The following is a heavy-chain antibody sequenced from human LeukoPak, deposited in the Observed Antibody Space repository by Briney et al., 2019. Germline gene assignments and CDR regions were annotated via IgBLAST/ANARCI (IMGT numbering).Heavy chain of an antibody. CDR1: GASISSGSYD. CDR3: VRESHLNFYDSSGRRPSWFDP. J-gene: IGHJ5*02. D-gene: IGHD3-22*01. Sequence: SETLSLTCTVSGASISSGSYDWSWIRQPAGRGLEWFGSIDTSRSTNYNPSLKSRVTISVETSKNQFSLKLSSVTAADTAVYYCVRESHLNFYDSSGRRPSWFDPWGQGTLVTVSS. V-gene: IGHV4-61*02. CDR2: IDTSRST.